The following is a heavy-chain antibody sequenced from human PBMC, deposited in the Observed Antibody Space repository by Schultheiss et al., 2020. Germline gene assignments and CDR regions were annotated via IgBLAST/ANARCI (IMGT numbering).Heavy chain of an antibody. CDR2: INPNSGGT. CDR3: ARDDYSDTAMVTHPYYYGMDV. J-gene: IGHJ6*02. D-gene: IGHD5-18*01. Sequence: ASVKVSCKASGYTFTSYDINWVRQATGQGLEWMGWINPNSGGTNYAQKFQGRVTMTRDTSISTAYMELSSLRSEDTAVYYCARDDYSDTAMVTHPYYYGMDVWGQGTTVTVSS. V-gene: IGHV1-2*02. CDR1: GYTFTSYD.